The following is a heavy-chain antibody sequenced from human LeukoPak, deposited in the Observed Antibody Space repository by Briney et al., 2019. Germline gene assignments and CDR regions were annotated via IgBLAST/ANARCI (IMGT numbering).Heavy chain of an antibody. D-gene: IGHD3-22*01. J-gene: IGHJ3*02. CDR1: GGSISSYY. V-gene: IGHV4-59*08. Sequence: PSETLSLTCTVSGGSISSYYWSWIRQPPGKGLEWIGYIYYSGSTNYNPSLKSRVTISVDTSKNQFSLKLSSVTAADTAVYYCARLNYYDSTEDAFDIWGQGTMVTVSS. CDR2: IYYSGST. CDR3: ARLNYYDSTEDAFDI.